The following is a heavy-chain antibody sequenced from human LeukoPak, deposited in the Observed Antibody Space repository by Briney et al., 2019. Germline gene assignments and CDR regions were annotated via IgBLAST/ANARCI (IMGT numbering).Heavy chain of an antibody. CDR1: NHTFSNFD. J-gene: IGHJ4*02. V-gene: IGHV1-18*01. D-gene: IGHD6-25*01. CDR3: ARLSAGDYFDY. Sequence: ASVKVSCKTSNHTFSNFDISWVRQAPGQGLEWMGWISTYNGNTKYLQKLQSRVTMTTDTSTGTAYMELRSLRSDDTAIYYCARLSAGDYFDYWGQGTLVTVSS. CDR2: ISTYNGNT.